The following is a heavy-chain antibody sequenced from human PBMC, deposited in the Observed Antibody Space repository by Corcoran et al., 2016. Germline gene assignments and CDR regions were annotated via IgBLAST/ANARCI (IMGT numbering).Heavy chain of an antibody. CDR2: ISYDGSNK. D-gene: IGHD3-10*01. J-gene: IGHJ6*02. Sequence: QVQLVESGGGVVQPGRSLRLSCAASGFTFSSYGMHWVRQAPGKGLEWVAVISYDGSNKYYADSVKGRFTISRDNSKNTLYLQMNSLRAEDTAVYYCAKDEYYGRNRGADYYYGMDVWGQGTTVTVSS. CDR1: GFTFSSYG. CDR3: AKDEYYGRNRGADYYYGMDV. V-gene: IGHV3-30*18.